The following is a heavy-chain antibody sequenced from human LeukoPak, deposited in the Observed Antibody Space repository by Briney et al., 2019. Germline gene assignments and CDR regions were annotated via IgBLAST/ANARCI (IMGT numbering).Heavy chain of an antibody. CDR3: AKDIVVVPAAYDY. V-gene: IGHV3-23*01. CDR2: ISGSGGST. J-gene: IGHJ4*02. CDR1: GFTFSRYA. D-gene: IGHD2-2*01. Sequence: PGGSLRLSCAASGFTFSRYAMSWVRQAPGKGLEWVSAISGSGGSTYYADSVKGRFTISRDNSKNTLYLQMNSLRAEDTAVYYCAKDIVVVPAAYDYWGPGTLVTVSS.